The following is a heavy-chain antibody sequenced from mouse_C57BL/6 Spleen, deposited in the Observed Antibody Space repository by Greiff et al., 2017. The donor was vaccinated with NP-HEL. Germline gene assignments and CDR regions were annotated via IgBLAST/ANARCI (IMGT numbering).Heavy chain of an antibody. CDR2: IYWDDDK. D-gene: IGHD2-5*01. Sequence: QVTLKVSGPGILQSSQTLSLTCSFSGFSLSTSGMGVSWIRQPSGKGLEWLAHIYWDDDKRYNPSLKRRLTISKDTSRNQVFLKITSVDTADTATYSCARRAYYSKRDAMDYWGQGTSVTVSS. CDR3: ARRAYYSKRDAMDY. J-gene: IGHJ4*01. CDR1: GFSLSTSGMG. V-gene: IGHV8-12*01.